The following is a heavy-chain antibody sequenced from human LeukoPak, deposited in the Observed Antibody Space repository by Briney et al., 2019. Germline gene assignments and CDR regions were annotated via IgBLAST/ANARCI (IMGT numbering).Heavy chain of an antibody. D-gene: IGHD3-16*02. J-gene: IGHJ4*02. V-gene: IGHV1-8*01. Sequence: ASVKVSCKASGYTFTSYDINWVRQATGQGLEWMGWMNPNSGNTGYVQKFQGRVTMTRNTSISTAYMELSSLRSEDTAVYYCTRGLGVWGSYRPLGYWGQGTLVTVSS. CDR3: TRGLGVWGSYRPLGY. CDR1: GYTFTSYD. CDR2: MNPNSGNT.